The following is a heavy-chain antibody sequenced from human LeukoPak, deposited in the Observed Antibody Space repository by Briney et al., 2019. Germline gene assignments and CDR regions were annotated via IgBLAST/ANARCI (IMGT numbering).Heavy chain of an antibody. CDR2: MNPNSGNT. CDR1: GYTFTSYD. Sequence: ASVKVSCKASGYTFTSYDINWVRQATGQGLEWMGWMNPNSGNTGYAQKFQGRVTMTRNTSISTAYMELSSLRSEDTAVYYYARDVEMATEVFDYWGQGTLVTVSS. J-gene: IGHJ4*02. D-gene: IGHD5-24*01. CDR3: ARDVEMATEVFDY. V-gene: IGHV1-8*01.